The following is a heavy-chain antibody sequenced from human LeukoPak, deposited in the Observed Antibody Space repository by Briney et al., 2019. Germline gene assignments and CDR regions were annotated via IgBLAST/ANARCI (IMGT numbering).Heavy chain of an antibody. D-gene: IGHD6-19*01. V-gene: IGHV3-7*05. CDR3: ARDWDGSGWPIDY. CDR2: IKTDGSEK. J-gene: IGHJ4*02. Sequence: GGSLRLSCAASEFTFSRYWMSWARQAPGKGLEWVANIKTDGSEKYYVDSLKGRFIISRDNAKNSLYLQMNSLRAEDTAVYYCARDWDGSGWPIDYWGQGTLVTVSS. CDR1: EFTFSRYW.